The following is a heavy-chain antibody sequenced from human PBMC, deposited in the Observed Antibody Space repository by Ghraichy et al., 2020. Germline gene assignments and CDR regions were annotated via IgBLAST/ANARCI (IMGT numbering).Heavy chain of an antibody. J-gene: IGHJ5*02. CDR3: ARDWTKGVVSADWFDP. V-gene: IGHV4-61*02. CDR2: IYTSGST. Sequence: SETLSLTCTVSGGSISSGSHYWSWIRQPAGKGLEWIGRIYTSGSTNYNPSLKSRVIISVDTSKNQFSLKLSPVTAADTAVYYCARDWTKGVVSADWFDPWGQGTLVTVSA. CDR1: GGSISSGSHY. D-gene: IGHD3/OR15-3a*01.